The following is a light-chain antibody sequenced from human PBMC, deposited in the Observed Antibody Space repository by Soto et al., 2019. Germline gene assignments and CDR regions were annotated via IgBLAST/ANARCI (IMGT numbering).Light chain of an antibody. J-gene: IGKJ1*01. V-gene: IGKV1-12*01. CDR1: QDISTR. Sequence: DIQLTQSPSSVSASVGDRVTITCRASQDISTRLAWYQQKPGTAPKLLIYAASTSGSGVPSRFSVSGSGTDFSLTVSSLQSEDFATYFCQQAHTFPWTFGQGTKVDIK. CDR2: AAS. CDR3: QQAHTFPWT.